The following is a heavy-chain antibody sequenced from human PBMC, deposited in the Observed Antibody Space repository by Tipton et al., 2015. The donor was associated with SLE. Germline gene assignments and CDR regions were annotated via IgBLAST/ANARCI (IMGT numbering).Heavy chain of an antibody. CDR3: ARGEVGATPYFDY. V-gene: IGHV3-7*01. Sequence: AVSGFTFSSYWMSWVRQAPGKGLEWVANIKQDGSEKYYVDSVKGRFTISRDNAKNSLYLQMNSLRAEDTAVYYCARGEVGATPYFDYWGQGTLVTVSS. D-gene: IGHD1-26*01. CDR1: GFTFSSYW. J-gene: IGHJ4*02. CDR2: IKQDGSEK.